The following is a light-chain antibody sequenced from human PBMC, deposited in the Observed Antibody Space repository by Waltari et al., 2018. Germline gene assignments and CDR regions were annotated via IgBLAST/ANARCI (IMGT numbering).Light chain of an antibody. CDR3: QRYGSLVA. CDR1: QVISSTY. V-gene: IGKV3-20*01. J-gene: IGKJ1*01. Sequence: EIVLTQSPDILSLSPGERATLSCRASQVISSTYVAWYQQKPGQAPRLLIYGVSSRATGIPDRFSGSASVTDFTLTISSLEPEDFAVYFCQRYGSLVAFGQGTKVEIK. CDR2: GVS.